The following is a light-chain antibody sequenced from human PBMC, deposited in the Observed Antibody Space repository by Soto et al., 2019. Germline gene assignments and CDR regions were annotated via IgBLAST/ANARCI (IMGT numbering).Light chain of an antibody. CDR1: SSDVGGYNY. V-gene: IGLV2-14*01. CDR2: GVS. J-gene: IGLJ3*02. Sequence: QSALTQPASVSGSPGQSVTISCTGTSSDVGGYNYVSWYQQLPGEAPKLIIYGVSNRPSGVSNRFSGSKSGNTASLTVSGLQAEDEADYYCAAWDDSLNGAVFGGGTKLTVL. CDR3: AAWDDSLNGAV.